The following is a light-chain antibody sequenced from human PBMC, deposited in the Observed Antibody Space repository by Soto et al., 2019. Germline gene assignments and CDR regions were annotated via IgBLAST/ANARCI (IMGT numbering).Light chain of an antibody. Sequence: DIQMTQSPSSLSASVGDRVTITCRASQSISSYLDWYQRQPGKDPKLLIYAAYSLQSGVPSRLSGSGSGTDFNLTISSLQPEDFATYECQQSYSTTITVGQGTKGDIK. CDR3: QQSYSTTIT. CDR1: QSISSY. J-gene: IGKJ1*01. V-gene: IGKV1-39*01. CDR2: AAY.